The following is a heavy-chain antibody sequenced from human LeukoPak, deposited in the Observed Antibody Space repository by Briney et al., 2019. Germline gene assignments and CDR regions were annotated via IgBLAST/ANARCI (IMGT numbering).Heavy chain of an antibody. D-gene: IGHD3-16*01. CDR3: ARDVGRSYDLDY. Sequence: GSVTVSCKASGYTFTGYGMSWVRQAPGQGVEWMGWISAYNGNTDYAQSLQGRVTMTIDTSTSTVYMKLRSLRSDDTAVYYCARDVGRSYDLDYGGQGTLVTVS. CDR1: GYTFTGYG. CDR2: ISAYNGNT. V-gene: IGHV1-18*01. J-gene: IGHJ4*02.